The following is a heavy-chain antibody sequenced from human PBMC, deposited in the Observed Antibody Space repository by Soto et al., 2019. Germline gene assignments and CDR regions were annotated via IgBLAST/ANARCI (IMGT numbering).Heavy chain of an antibody. CDR2: ISAYSGST. J-gene: IGHJ3*02. V-gene: IGHV1-18*01. Sequence: ASVKVSCKASGYTFTSYGISWVRQAPGQGLEWMGWISAYSGSTSYAQKLQGRVTMTTDTSTSTVYMELSSLRSEDTAVYYCARVVVAATPATVTFDIWGQGTMVTVSS. CDR3: ARVVVAATPATVTFDI. CDR1: GYTFTSYG. D-gene: IGHD2-15*01.